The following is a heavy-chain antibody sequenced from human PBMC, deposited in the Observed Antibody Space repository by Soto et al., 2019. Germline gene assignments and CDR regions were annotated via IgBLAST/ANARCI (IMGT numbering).Heavy chain of an antibody. CDR3: ARSVYYYDSSVYYRTLNWFDP. J-gene: IGHJ5*02. Sequence: PSETLSLTCAVYGGSFSGYYWSWIRQPPGKGLEWIGEINHSGSTNYNPSLKSRVTISVDTSKNQFSLKLSSVTAADTAVYYCARSVYYYDSSVYYRTLNWFDPWGQGTLVTVSS. D-gene: IGHD3-22*01. CDR1: GGSFSGYY. CDR2: INHSGST. V-gene: IGHV4-34*01.